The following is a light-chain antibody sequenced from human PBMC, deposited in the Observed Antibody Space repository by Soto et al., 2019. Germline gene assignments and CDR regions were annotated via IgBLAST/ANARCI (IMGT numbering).Light chain of an antibody. Sequence: DIQMTQSPSILSASVGDIVTISCRASQSISHWLAWYKQKPGKAPDLLIYEASNLEGGVPSRFSGSGSGTDFSLTIRALQPEDFATYYCQQLSRYPLTFGGGTKV. CDR3: QQLSRYPLT. V-gene: IGKV1-5*03. CDR2: EAS. J-gene: IGKJ4*01. CDR1: QSISHW.